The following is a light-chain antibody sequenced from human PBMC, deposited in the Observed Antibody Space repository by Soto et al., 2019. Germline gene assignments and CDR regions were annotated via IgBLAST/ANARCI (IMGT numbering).Light chain of an antibody. Sequence: EIVLTQSPGTLSLSPGERATLSCRASQSVSSSYLAWSQQKPGQAPRLLIYGASSRATGIPDRFRGSGSGTDFTLTISRLEPADFAVYYCQQYGSSPPSSFGGGTKVVIE. CDR2: GAS. J-gene: IGKJ4*01. CDR1: QSVSSSY. V-gene: IGKV3-20*01. CDR3: QQYGSSPPSS.